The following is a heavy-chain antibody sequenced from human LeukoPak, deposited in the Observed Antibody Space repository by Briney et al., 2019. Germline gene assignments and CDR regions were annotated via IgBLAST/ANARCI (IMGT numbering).Heavy chain of an antibody. CDR2: INHSGST. Sequence: SETLSLTCAVYGGSFSGYYWSWIRQPPGKGLEWIGEINHSGSTNYNPSLKSRVTISVDTSKNQFSLKLSSVTAADTAVYYCARPYYYDSSGTFFDYWGQGTLVTVSS. CDR3: ARPYYYDSSGTFFDY. CDR1: GGSFSGYY. J-gene: IGHJ4*02. D-gene: IGHD3-22*01. V-gene: IGHV4-34*01.